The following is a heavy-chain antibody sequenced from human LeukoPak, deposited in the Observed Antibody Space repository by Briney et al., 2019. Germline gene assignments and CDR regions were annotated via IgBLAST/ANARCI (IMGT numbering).Heavy chain of an antibody. D-gene: IGHD3-9*01. CDR2: VTPGGDIA. J-gene: IGHJ4*02. CDR3: AKDSPLTNHYNDLDF. CDR1: GFTFSSYA. Sequence: PGGSLRLSCAASGFTFSSYAMTWVRHAPGKGLEWVSAVTPGGDIAYYADSVRGRFTISRDNSKNTLYLQMNSLRAEDTAVYLCAKDSPLTNHYNDLDFWGQGTLVTVSS. V-gene: IGHV3-23*01.